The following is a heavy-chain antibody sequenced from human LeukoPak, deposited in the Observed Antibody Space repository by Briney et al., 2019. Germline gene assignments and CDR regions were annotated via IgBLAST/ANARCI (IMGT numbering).Heavy chain of an antibody. J-gene: IGHJ4*02. CDR3: ARWVSQYYFDY. CDR1: GFTLNYYW. V-gene: IGHV3-7*01. D-gene: IGHD2-21*01. Sequence: PGGSLRLSCEASGFTLNYYWMSWVRQAPGKGLEWVANINQDGSEKYFVDSVKGRFTISRDNAQNSVFLQMDSLRVDDTAVYYCARWVSQYYFDYWGRGTHVTVSS. CDR2: INQDGSEK.